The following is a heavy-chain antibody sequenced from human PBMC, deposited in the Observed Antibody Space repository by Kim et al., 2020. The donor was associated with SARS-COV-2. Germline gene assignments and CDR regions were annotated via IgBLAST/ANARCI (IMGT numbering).Heavy chain of an antibody. CDR3: ARSYYGSGSSHYYYYYGMDV. CDR2: INAGNGNT. Sequence: ASVKVSCKASGYTFTSYAMHWVRQAPGQRLEWMGWINAGNGNTKYSQKFQGRVTITRDTSASTAYMELSSLRSEDTAVYYCARSYYGSGSSHYYYYYGMDVWGQGTTVTVSS. V-gene: IGHV1-3*01. CDR1: GYTFTSYA. D-gene: IGHD3-10*01. J-gene: IGHJ6*02.